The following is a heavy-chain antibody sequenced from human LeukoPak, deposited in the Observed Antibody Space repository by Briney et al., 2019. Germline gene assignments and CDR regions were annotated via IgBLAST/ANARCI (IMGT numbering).Heavy chain of an antibody. CDR2: ISSSSSYI. D-gene: IGHD3-22*01. CDR1: GFTFSSYS. J-gene: IGHJ4*02. CDR3: ARDTSYYYDSSGSH. Sequence: GGSLRLSCAASGFTFSSYSMNWVRQAPGKGLESVSSISSSSSYIYYADSVKGRFTSSNDKAKNLLYLQMNSMRAEETAVYYCARDTSYYYDSSGSHWGQGTLVTVSS. V-gene: IGHV3-21*01.